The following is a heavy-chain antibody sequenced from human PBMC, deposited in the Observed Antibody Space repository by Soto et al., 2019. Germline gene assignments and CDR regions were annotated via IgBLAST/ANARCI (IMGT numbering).Heavy chain of an antibody. CDR1: GYSFNSYL. CDR2: IYPGDSDT. J-gene: IGHJ6*02. CDR3: ARHTYGDYGYYYYGMEV. Sequence: HGEFLKLSCMGSGYSFNSYLIGWVCQMAGKRLEWMGNIYPGDSDTRYSPSGQGQVTISADKSISTAYLQWSSLKASDTAMYYCARHTYGDYGYYYYGMEVWGQGTTVTVSS. D-gene: IGHD4-17*01. V-gene: IGHV5-51*01.